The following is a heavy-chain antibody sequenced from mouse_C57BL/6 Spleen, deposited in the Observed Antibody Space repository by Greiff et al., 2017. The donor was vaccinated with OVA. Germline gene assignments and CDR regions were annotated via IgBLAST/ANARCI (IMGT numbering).Heavy chain of an antibody. J-gene: IGHJ3*01. CDR3: AREFGSSYAY. CDR1: GYSITSGYY. D-gene: IGHD1-1*01. CDR2: ISYDGSN. Sequence: EVQLQESGPGLVKPSQSLSLTCSVTGYSITSGYYWNWIRQFPGNKLEWMGYISYDGSNNYNPSLKNRISITRDTSKNQFFLKLNSVTTEDTATYYCAREFGSSYAYWGQGTLVTVSA. V-gene: IGHV3-6*01.